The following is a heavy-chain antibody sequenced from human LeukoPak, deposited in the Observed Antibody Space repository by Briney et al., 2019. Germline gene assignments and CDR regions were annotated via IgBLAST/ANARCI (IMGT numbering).Heavy chain of an antibody. CDR2: ICYSGNA. Sequence: SETLSLTCTVSGVSISSGGYYWSWIRQHPGKGLEWIGYICYSGNAYYNPSLKSRVTISVDTSKNQFSLKLSSVTAADTAVYYRARAGYDSSGYSTYYFDYWGQGTLVTVSS. V-gene: IGHV4-31*03. D-gene: IGHD3-22*01. CDR1: GVSISSGGYY. CDR3: ARAGYDSSGYSTYYFDY. J-gene: IGHJ4*02.